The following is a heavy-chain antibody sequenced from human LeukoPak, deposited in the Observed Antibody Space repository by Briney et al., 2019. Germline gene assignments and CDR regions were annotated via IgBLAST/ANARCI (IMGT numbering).Heavy chain of an antibody. D-gene: IGHD3-16*02. J-gene: IGHJ4*02. V-gene: IGHV1-2*02. CDR2: INPKSGAT. CDR3: ARAPSGSYHDY. Sequence: ASVKVSCKASGFTFTAYYIHWMRQTPGQGLEWMGWINPKSGATNYAEKFQGRVTMTRDTSITTAYMELSGLRSDDTPVYYCARAPSGSYHDYWGQGTLVTVSS. CDR1: GFTFTAYY.